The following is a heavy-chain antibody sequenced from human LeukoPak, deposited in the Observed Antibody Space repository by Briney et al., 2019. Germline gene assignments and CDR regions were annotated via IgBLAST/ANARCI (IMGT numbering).Heavy chain of an antibody. Sequence: GGSLRLSCAASGFTFSSYSMNWVRQAPGKGLEWVSYISSLGSTIYYADSVKGRFTISRDNAKNSLYLQMNSLRAEDTAVYYCARERKGGYYFDYWGQGTLVTVSS. D-gene: IGHD3-16*01. J-gene: IGHJ4*02. CDR3: ARERKGGYYFDY. V-gene: IGHV3-48*04. CDR1: GFTFSSYS. CDR2: ISSLGSTI.